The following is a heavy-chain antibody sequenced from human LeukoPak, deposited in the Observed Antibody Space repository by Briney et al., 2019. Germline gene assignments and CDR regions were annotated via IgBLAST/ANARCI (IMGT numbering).Heavy chain of an antibody. V-gene: IGHV4-59*01. CDR2: IYYSGST. CDR1: GGSISSYY. Sequence: PSETLSLTCTVSGGSISSYYWSWIRQPPGKGLEWIGYIYYSGSTNYNPSLKSRVTISVDTSKNQFSLKLSSVTAADTAVYYCARTISNTASYYYYMDVWGKGTTVTVSS. D-gene: IGHD2-2*02. CDR3: ARTISNTASYYYYMDV. J-gene: IGHJ6*03.